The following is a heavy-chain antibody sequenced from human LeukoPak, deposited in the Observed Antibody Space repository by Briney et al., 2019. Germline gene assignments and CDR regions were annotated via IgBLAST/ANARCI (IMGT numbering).Heavy chain of an antibody. CDR1: GVTFSSYS. Sequence: GGSLRLSCAASGVTFSSYSMNWVRQAPGKGLGWVSSISSSSSYIYYADSVKGRFTISRDNAKNSLYLQMNSLRAEDTAVYYCARDGRYFDWYLDYWGQGTLVTVSS. D-gene: IGHD3-9*01. V-gene: IGHV3-21*01. CDR2: ISSSSSYI. CDR3: ARDGRYFDWYLDY. J-gene: IGHJ4*02.